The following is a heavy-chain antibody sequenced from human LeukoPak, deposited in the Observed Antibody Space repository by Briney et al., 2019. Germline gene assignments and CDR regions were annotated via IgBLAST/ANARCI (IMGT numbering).Heavy chain of an antibody. CDR3: AGGDFDY. D-gene: IGHD4-23*01. V-gene: IGHV3-23*01. CDR2: ISGSGSST. CDR1: GFTFSSYA. J-gene: IGHJ4*02. Sequence: GGSLRLSCGASGFTFSSYAMSWVRQAPGKGLEWVSTISGSGSSTYCADSVKGRFTISRDNSKNTPYLQMTSLRADDTAVYYCAGGDFDYWGQGTLVTVSS.